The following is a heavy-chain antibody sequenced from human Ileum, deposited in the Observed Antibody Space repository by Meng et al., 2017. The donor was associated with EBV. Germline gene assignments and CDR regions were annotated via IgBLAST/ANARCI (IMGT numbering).Heavy chain of an antibody. J-gene: IGHJ5*02. CDR3: ARASYGSGSPLGESWFDP. Sequence: QGHVQCSGPVPVTPSQTLSPTCTVSGGSISSGGYYWSWIRQHPGKGLEWIGYIHSSGSTYYNPSLRSRLTISVDTSKNQFSLKLSSVTAADTAVYYCARASYGSGSPLGESWFDPWGQGTLVTVSS. CDR1: GGSISSGGYY. D-gene: IGHD3-10*01. CDR2: IHSSGST. V-gene: IGHV4-31*03.